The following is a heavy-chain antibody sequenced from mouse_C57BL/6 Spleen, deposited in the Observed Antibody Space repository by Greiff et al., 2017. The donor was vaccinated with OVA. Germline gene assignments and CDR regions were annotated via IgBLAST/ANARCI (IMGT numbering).Heavy chain of an antibody. J-gene: IGHJ1*03. Sequence: EVQLQESGPGLVKPSQSLSLTCSVTGYSITSGYYWNWIRQFPGNKLEWMGYISYDGSNNYNPSLKNRISITRDTSKNQFFLKLNSVTTEDTATYYGARAPYYYGSRVWYFDVWGTGTTVTVSS. CDR2: ISYDGSN. D-gene: IGHD1-1*01. CDR1: GYSITSGYY. V-gene: IGHV3-6*01. CDR3: ARAPYYYGSRVWYFDV.